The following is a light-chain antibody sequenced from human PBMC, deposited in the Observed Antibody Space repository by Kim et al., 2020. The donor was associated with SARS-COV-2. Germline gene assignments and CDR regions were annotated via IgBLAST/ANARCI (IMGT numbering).Light chain of an antibody. CDR1: NIGSKS. V-gene: IGLV3-21*04. J-gene: IGLJ2*01. Sequence: PGKTARITCGGNNIGSKSVHWYQQKPGRAPVLVIYYDTDRPSGIPERFSGSNSGNTATLTISRVEAGDEADYYCQVWDSSSDHVIFGGGTQLTVL. CDR2: YDT. CDR3: QVWDSSSDHVI.